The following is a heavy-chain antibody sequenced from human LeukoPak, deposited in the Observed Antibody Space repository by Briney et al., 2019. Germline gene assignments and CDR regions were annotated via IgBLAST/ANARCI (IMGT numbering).Heavy chain of an antibody. Sequence: SETLSLTCTLSGRSIRGNSWSWIRQPPGKGLEWIGNIYYSGTTHYNPSLKSRVTISLDMSKKQFSLKVSSVTAADTAVYYCARGDPGVRGVADEIDPWGQGILATVSS. CDR1: GRSIRGNS. CDR3: ARGDPGVRGVADEIDP. V-gene: IGHV4-59*01. J-gene: IGHJ5*02. CDR2: IYYSGTT. D-gene: IGHD3-10*01.